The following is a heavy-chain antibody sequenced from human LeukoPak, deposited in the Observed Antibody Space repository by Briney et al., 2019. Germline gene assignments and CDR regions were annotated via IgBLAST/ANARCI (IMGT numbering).Heavy chain of an antibody. CDR3: AKYGSGSPRYPSDY. Sequence: GGSLRLSCAASGFTFNNYAMSWVRLAPGKGLEWVSAITGSGATTYYADSVKGRFTISRGNSKDTLSLQMNSLRAEDTAVYYCAKYGSGSPRYPSDYWGQGTLVTVSS. V-gene: IGHV3-23*01. J-gene: IGHJ4*02. CDR2: ITGSGATT. CDR1: GFTFNNYA. D-gene: IGHD1-26*01.